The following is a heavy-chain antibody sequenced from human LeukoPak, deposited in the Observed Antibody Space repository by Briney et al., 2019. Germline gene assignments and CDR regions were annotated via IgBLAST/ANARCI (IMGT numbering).Heavy chain of an antibody. CDR2: ISGSGGST. V-gene: IGHV3-23*01. D-gene: IGHD6-6*01. CDR1: GFTFSSYA. J-gene: IGHJ4*02. CDR3: AKELSSRSIAARLVDY. Sequence: GGSLRLSCAASGFTFSSYAMSWVRQAPGKGLEWVSAISGSGGSTYYADSVKGRFTISRDNSKNTLYLQMNSLRAEDTAVYYCAKELSSRSIAARLVDYWGQGTLVTVSS.